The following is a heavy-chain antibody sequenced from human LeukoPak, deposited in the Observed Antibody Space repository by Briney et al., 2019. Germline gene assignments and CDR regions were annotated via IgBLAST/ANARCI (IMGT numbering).Heavy chain of an antibody. CDR2: IYTSGST. Sequence: SETLSLTCTVSVGSISSYYWSWIRQPAGKGLEWIGRIYTSGSTNYNPSLKSRVTMSVDTSKNQFSLKLSSVTAADTAVYYCARTLMVRGIYYFDYWGQGTLVTVSS. J-gene: IGHJ4*02. D-gene: IGHD3-10*01. V-gene: IGHV4-4*07. CDR3: ARTLMVRGIYYFDY. CDR1: VGSISSYY.